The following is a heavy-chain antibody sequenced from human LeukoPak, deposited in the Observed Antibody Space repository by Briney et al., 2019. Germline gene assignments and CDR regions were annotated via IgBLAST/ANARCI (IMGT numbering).Heavy chain of an antibody. J-gene: IGHJ6*04. CDR1: GGSVSSGSYY. D-gene: IGHD2-2*01. CDR2: IYYSGST. CDR3: ARDQVVPAAGARYYYYGMDV. V-gene: IGHV4-61*01. Sequence: SETLSLTCTVSGGSVSSGSYYWSWIRQPPGKGLEWIGYIYYSGSTNYNPSLKSRVTISVDTSKNQFSLKLSSVTAADTAVYYCARDQVVPAAGARYYYYGMDVWGKGTTATVSS.